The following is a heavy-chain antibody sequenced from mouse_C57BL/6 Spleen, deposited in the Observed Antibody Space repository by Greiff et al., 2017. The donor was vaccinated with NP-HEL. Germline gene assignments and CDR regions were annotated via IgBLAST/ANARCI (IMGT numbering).Heavy chain of an antibody. J-gene: IGHJ4*01. V-gene: IGHV7-3*01. Sequence: EVKLMESGGGLVQPGGSLSLSCAASGFTFTDYYMSWVRQPPGKALEWLGFIRNKANGYTTEYSASVKGRFTISRDNSQSILYLQMNALRAEDSATYYCARYSYNDYDGYYAMDYWGQGTSVTVSS. CDR1: GFTFTDYY. CDR2: IRNKANGYTT. CDR3: ARYSYNDYDGYYAMDY. D-gene: IGHD2-4*01.